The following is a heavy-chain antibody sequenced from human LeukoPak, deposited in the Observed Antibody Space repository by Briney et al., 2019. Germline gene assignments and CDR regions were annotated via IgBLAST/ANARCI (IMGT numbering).Heavy chain of an antibody. CDR1: GGSISSGDYY. D-gene: IGHD3-16*02. V-gene: IGHV4-30-4*01. J-gene: IGHJ6*04. CDR2: IYYSGST. Sequence: PSQTLSLTCTVSGGSISSGDYYWSWIRQPPGKGLEWIGYIYYSGSTYYNPSLKSRVTISVDTSKNQFSLKLSSVTAADTAVYYCARGLDDYVWGSYRRFWYYYGMDVWGKGTTVTVSS. CDR3: ARGLDDYVWGSYRRFWYYYGMDV.